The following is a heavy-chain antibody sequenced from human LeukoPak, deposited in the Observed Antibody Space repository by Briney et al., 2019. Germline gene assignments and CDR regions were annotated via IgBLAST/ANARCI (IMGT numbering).Heavy chain of an antibody. CDR2: IIPIFGTA. CDR3: ARELTDCGDYMTVYNWFDP. V-gene: IGHV1-69*13. CDR1: GGTFSSYA. Sequence: GASVKVSCKASGGTFSSYAISWVRQAPGQGLEWMGGIIPIFGTANYAQKFQGRVAITADESTSTAYMELSSLRSEDTAVYYCARELTDCGDYMTVYNWFDPWGQGTLVTVSS. D-gene: IGHD4-17*01. J-gene: IGHJ5*02.